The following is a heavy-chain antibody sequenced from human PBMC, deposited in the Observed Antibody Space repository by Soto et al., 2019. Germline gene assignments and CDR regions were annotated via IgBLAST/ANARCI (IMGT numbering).Heavy chain of an antibody. Sequence: ASVKVSCKASGGTFSSYATSWVRQAPGQGLEWMGGIIPIFGTANYAQKFQGRVTITADESTSTAYMELSSLRSADTAVYYCARDCSSTSCSFGYYYYYGMDVWGQGTTVTISS. D-gene: IGHD2-2*01. V-gene: IGHV1-69*13. J-gene: IGHJ6*02. CDR2: IIPIFGTA. CDR3: ARDCSSTSCSFGYYYYYGMDV. CDR1: GGTFSSYA.